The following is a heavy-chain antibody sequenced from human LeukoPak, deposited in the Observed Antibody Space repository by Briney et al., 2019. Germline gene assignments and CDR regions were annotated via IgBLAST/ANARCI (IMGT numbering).Heavy chain of an antibody. CDR3: TTDAYGGSYLLDY. CDR1: GLTFRSYW. J-gene: IGHJ4*02. Sequence: GGSLRLSCAASGLTFRSYWMSWVRQIPGKGLEWVANINPDGGTKNYVASVKGRITISRDNAANSLYLQMNSLKTEDTAVYYCTTDAYGGSYLLDYWGQGTLVTVSS. V-gene: IGHV3-7*03. CDR2: INPDGGTK. D-gene: IGHD1-26*01.